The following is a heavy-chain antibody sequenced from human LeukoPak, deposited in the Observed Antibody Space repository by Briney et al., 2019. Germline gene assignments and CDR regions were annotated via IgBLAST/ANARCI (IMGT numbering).Heavy chain of an antibody. J-gene: IGHJ4*02. CDR2: ISWNSGSI. CDR1: GFTFDDYA. Sequence: GRSLRLSCAASGFTFDDYAMHWVRQAPGKGLEWVSGISWNSGSIGYADSVKGRFTISRDNAKNSLYLQMNSLRAEDMALYYCAKGYCSSTSCYTLDYWGQGTLVTVSS. V-gene: IGHV3-9*03. D-gene: IGHD2-2*02. CDR3: AKGYCSSTSCYTLDY.